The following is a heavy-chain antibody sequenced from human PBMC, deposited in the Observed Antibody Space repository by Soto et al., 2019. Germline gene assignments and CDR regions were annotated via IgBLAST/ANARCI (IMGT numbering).Heavy chain of an antibody. J-gene: IGHJ6*02. D-gene: IGHD6-13*01. Sequence: GGSLRLSCAASGFTFSSYAMSWVRQAPGKGLEWVSAISGSGGSTYYADSVKGRFTISRDNSKNTLYLQMNSLRAEDTAVYYCARWYSSSWYTGLYGMDVWGQGTTVNVSS. CDR2: ISGSGGST. CDR3: ARWYSSSWYTGLYGMDV. CDR1: GFTFSSYA. V-gene: IGHV3-23*01.